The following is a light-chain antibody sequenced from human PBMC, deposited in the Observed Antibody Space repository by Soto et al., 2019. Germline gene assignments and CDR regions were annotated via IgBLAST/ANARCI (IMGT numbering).Light chain of an antibody. V-gene: IGKV3-20*01. Sequence: IVLTQSPGPLSLSPGESATLSCRASHTIVNTDLAWYQQKPGQAPRLLIYGASSMATGIPDRFSGSVSGTDSAFTISKVEPEDFAVYYCQQYSSSPRYTFGHGTRLEIK. J-gene: IGKJ2*01. CDR1: HTIVNTD. CDR2: GAS. CDR3: QQYSSSPRYT.